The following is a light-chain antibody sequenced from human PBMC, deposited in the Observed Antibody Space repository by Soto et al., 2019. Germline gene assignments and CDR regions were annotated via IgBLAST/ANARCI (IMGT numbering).Light chain of an antibody. V-gene: IGLV2-14*03. CDR3: GSYATSTTVL. CDR2: DVS. J-gene: IGLJ2*01. CDR1: SSDVGGYNY. Sequence: QSALTQPASVSGSPGQSITISCTGTSSDVGGYNYVSWYQQHPGRAPQLMIYDVSHRPSGVSNRLSGSRSGNTASLTSPGLQAEEYADHCCGSYATSTTVLFGGGTKLPLL.